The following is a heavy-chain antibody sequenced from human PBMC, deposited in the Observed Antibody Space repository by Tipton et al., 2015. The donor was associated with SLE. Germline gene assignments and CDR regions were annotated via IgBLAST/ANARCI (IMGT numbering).Heavy chain of an antibody. CDR3: ARDGNGYNFFDY. J-gene: IGHJ4*02. CDR1: RFTFSSYA. V-gene: IGHV3-23*01. D-gene: IGHD5-24*01. CDR2: ISGSGGST. Sequence: SLRLSCAASRFTFSSYAMSWVRQAPGKGLEWVSAISGSGGSTYYADSVKGRFTISRDNSKNTLYLQMNSLRAEDTAVYYCARDGNGYNFFDYWGQGTLVTVSS.